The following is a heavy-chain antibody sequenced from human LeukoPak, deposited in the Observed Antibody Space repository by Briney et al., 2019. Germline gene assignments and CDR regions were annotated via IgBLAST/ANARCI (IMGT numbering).Heavy chain of an antibody. CDR2: IYHSGST. CDR3: AKGTIFGDFNYMDV. CDR1: GYSISSGCY. Sequence: PSETLSLTCTVSGYSISSGCYWGWIRQPPGKGLEWIGSIYHSGSTYYNPSLKSRVTISVDTSKNQFSLKLSSVTAADTAVYYCAKGTIFGDFNYMDVWGKGTTVTVSS. J-gene: IGHJ6*03. V-gene: IGHV4-38-2*02. D-gene: IGHD3-3*01.